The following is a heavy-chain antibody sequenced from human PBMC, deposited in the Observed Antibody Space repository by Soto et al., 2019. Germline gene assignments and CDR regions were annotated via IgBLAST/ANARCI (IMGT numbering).Heavy chain of an antibody. J-gene: IGHJ3*02. D-gene: IGHD3-16*01. CDR3: ARRWGYDAFDI. V-gene: IGHV3-33*01. CDR1: GFTFSSYG. CDR2: IWYDGSNK. Sequence: QVQLVESGGGVVQPGRSLRLSCAASGFTFSSYGMHWVRQAPGEGLEWVAVIWYDGSNKYYADSVKGRFTISRDNSKNTLYLQMNSLRAEDTAVYYCARRWGYDAFDIWGQGTMVTVSS.